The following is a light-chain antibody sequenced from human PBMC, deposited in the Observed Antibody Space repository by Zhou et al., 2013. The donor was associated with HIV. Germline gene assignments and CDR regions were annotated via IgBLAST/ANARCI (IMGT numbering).Light chain of an antibody. CDR3: QQYGSSPLYS. Sequence: EIVLTQSPGTLSLSPGDRATLSCRASQSVGSTFLAWYQQRPGQAPRLLIYGASSRATGIPDRFSGSGSGTDFTLTISRLEPEDFAVYYCQQYGSSPLYSFGPGTKVEI. V-gene: IGKV3-20*01. CDR1: QSVGSTF. J-gene: IGKJ3*01. CDR2: GAS.